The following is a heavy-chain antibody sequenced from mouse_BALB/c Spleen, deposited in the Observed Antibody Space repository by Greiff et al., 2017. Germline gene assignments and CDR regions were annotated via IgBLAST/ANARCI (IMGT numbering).Heavy chain of an antibody. J-gene: IGHJ4*01. V-gene: IGHV1-9*01. CDR2: ILPGSGST. CDR1: GYTFSSYW. D-gene: IGHD3-2*01. CDR3: ARRGQLGFYYAMDY. Sequence: QVQLQQSGAELMKPGASVKISCKATGYTFSSYWIEWVKQRPGHGLEWIGEILPGSGSTNYNEKFKGKATLTADTSSNTAYMQLSSLTSEDSAVYYCARRGQLGFYYAMDYWGQGTSVTVSS.